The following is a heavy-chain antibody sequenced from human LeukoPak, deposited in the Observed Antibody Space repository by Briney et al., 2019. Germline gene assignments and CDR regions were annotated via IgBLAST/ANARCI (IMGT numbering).Heavy chain of an antibody. D-gene: IGHD4-17*01. J-gene: IGHJ4*02. CDR3: AGGGYGDYYYFDY. CDR1: GGSFSGYY. Sequence: ETLSLTCAVYGGSFSGYYWSWIRQPPGKGLEWVSAFSGSGGSTYYADSVKGRFTISRDDSKNTLYLQMNSLRAEDTAVYYCAGGGYGDYYYFDYWGQGTLVTVSS. V-gene: IGHV3-23*01. CDR2: FSGSGGST.